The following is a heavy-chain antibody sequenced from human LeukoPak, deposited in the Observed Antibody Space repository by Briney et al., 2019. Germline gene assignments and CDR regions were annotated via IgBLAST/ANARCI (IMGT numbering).Heavy chain of an antibody. D-gene: IGHD6-13*01. CDR3: ARDLEAANTYYFDY. J-gene: IGHJ4*02. V-gene: IGHV3-66*01. Sequence: GRSLRLSCAASGFTVSSSYMSCVRHAPGKGLEWVSIISSAGTTYYADSGKARFTIPRDNSKNTVYLQVNSLRDEDTAVYYCARDLEAANTYYFDYWGQGTMVTVSS. CDR1: GFTVSSSY. CDR2: ISSAGTT.